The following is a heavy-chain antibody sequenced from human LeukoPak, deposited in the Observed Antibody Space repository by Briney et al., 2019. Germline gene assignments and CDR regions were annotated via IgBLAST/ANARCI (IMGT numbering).Heavy chain of an antibody. CDR2: IYYSGST. Sequence: SETLSLTCTVSGGSISSSSYYWGWIRQPPGKGLEWIGSIYYSGSTNYNPSLKSRVTISVDTSKNQFSLKLSSVTAADTAVYYCARGRTQRFLEWLRRDYYYYYMDVWGKGTTVTVSS. D-gene: IGHD3-3*01. CDR1: GGSISSSSYY. CDR3: ARGRTQRFLEWLRRDYYYYYMDV. J-gene: IGHJ6*03. V-gene: IGHV4-39*07.